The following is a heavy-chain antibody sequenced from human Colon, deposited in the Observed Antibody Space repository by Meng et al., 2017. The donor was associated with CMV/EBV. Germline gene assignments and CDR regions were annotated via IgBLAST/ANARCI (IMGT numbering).Heavy chain of an antibody. J-gene: IGHJ4*02. Sequence: SETLSLTCTVSGGSISSSSLYWGWIRQPPGRGLEWIGSIHHSGNTYRNPSLWGRVSMSVDTSKNQFSLNLSSVTAADTSIYYRARPSDNGWYYFDSWGQGTLVTVSS. D-gene: IGHD6-19*01. CDR1: GGSISSSSLY. CDR3: ARPSDNGWYYFDS. CDR2: IHHSGNT. V-gene: IGHV4-39*01.